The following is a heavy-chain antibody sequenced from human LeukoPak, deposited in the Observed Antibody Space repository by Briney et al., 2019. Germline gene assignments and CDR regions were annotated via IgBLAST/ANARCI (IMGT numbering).Heavy chain of an antibody. CDR1: GYTFTDYF. Sequence: ASVKVSCKTSGYTFTDYFIHWVRQAPGQGPAWMGWIKPKSGGTNYAQKFQARVTMTKDTSISTVYMDLSRLTSDDTAVYYCARGSSDYYLTKDYWGQGTLVTVSS. V-gene: IGHV1-2*02. D-gene: IGHD3-22*01. CDR2: IKPKSGGT. CDR3: ARGSSDYYLTKDY. J-gene: IGHJ4*02.